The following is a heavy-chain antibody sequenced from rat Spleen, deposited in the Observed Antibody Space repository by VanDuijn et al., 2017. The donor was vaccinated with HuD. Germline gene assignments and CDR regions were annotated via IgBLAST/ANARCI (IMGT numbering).Heavy chain of an antibody. V-gene: IGHV5-29*01. CDR2: ISYGDSSGHSGT. D-gene: IGHD1-7*01. J-gene: IGHJ2*01. CDR3: TRVDTMGTEDY. CDR1: GLTFSDYD. Sequence: EVQLVESGGGLVQPGRSLKLSCAASGLTFSDYDMAWVRQAPKKGLEWVATISYGDSSGHSGTYYRDSVKGRFTGSRDNAKSTVYLQMNSLRSEDTATYYCTRVDTMGTEDYWGQGVMVTVSS.